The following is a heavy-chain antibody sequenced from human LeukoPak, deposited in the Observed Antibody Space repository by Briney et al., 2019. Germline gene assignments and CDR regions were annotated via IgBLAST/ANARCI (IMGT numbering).Heavy chain of an antibody. D-gene: IGHD5-24*01. CDR2: ISYDGNNK. CDR3: ARGPSRVGYYYGMDV. CDR1: GFTFSSYA. V-gene: IGHV3-30*04. J-gene: IGHJ6*04. Sequence: GRSLRLSCAASGFTFSSYAMHWVRQVPGKGLEWVAVISYDGNNKYYADSVKGRFTISRDNSKNTLYLQMNSLRAEDTAVYYCARGPSRVGYYYGMDVWGEGTTVTVSS.